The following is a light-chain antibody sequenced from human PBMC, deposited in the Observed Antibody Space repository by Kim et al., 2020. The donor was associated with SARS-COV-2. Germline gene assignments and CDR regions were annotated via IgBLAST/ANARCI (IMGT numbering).Light chain of an antibody. V-gene: IGKV4-1*01. CDR2: GAS. CDR1: QSVLSSSNNKNS. CDR3: QQYYTTPIT. Sequence: STIACKSSQSVLSSSNNKNSFVWHQQKQGQPPRMLIYGASSRKSGVPARFGGSVSGTDFTLTISSLQAEDVAVYYCQQYYTTPITFGQGTRLEIK. J-gene: IGKJ5*01.